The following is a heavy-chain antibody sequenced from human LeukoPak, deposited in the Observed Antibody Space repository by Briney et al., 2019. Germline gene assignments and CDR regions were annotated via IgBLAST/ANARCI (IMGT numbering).Heavy chain of an antibody. J-gene: IGHJ3*02. CDR1: GGSFGGYY. CDR3: AKDLGKNFGSGSYYRNRPGVLDI. D-gene: IGHD3-10*01. Sequence: SETLSLTCAVYGGSFGGYYWSWIRQPPGKGLEWIGEINHSGSTNYNPSLKSRVTISVDTTKNQFSLKLSSVTAADTAVYYCAKDLGKNFGSGSYYRNRPGVLDIWGQGTMVTVSS. CDR2: INHSGST. V-gene: IGHV4-34*01.